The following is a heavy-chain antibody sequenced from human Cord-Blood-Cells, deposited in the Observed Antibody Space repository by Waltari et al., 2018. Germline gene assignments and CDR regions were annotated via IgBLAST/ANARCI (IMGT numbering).Heavy chain of an antibody. V-gene: IGHV4-39*01. CDR3: ARHPDYGDYVSYYFDY. CDR1: GGSISSSSYY. CDR2: IYYSGSN. J-gene: IGHJ4*02. Sequence: QLQLQESGPGLVKPSETLSLTCTVSGGSISSSSYYWGSIRQPPGKGLEWIGSIYYSGSNYYNPSLKSRVTISVDTSKNQFSLKLSSVTAADTAVYYCARHPDYGDYVSYYFDYWGQGTLVTVSS. D-gene: IGHD4-17*01.